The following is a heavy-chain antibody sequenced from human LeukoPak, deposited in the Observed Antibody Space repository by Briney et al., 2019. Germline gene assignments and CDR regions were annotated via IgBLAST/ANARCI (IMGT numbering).Heavy chain of an antibody. J-gene: IGHJ6*02. D-gene: IGHD5-12*01. CDR1: GYTFTSYG. Sequence: GASVKVSCKASGYTFTSYGISWVRQAPGQGFEWMGWISAYNGNTNYAQKLQGRVTMTTDTSTSTAYMELRSLRSDDTAVYYCARGSMVATKDPYYYYGMDVWGQGTTVTVSS. CDR2: ISAYNGNT. CDR3: ARGSMVATKDPYYYYGMDV. V-gene: IGHV1-18*01.